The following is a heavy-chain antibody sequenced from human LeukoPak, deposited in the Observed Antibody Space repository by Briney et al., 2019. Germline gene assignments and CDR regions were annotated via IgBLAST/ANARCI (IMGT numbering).Heavy chain of an antibody. CDR2: ISAYNGNT. CDR1: GYTFTSYG. D-gene: IGHD3-22*01. Sequence: ASVKVSCKASGYTFTSYGISWVRQAPGQGLEWIGWISAYNGNTNYAQKLQGRVTMTTDTSTSTAYMELRSLRSDDTAVYYCARDLGAYYYDSSGYWGQGTLVTVSS. J-gene: IGHJ4*02. V-gene: IGHV1-18*01. CDR3: ARDLGAYYYDSSGY.